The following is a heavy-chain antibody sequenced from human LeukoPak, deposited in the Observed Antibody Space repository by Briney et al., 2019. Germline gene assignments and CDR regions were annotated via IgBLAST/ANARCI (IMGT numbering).Heavy chain of an antibody. CDR3: ARGLWFGELLFDY. V-gene: IGHV4-59*01. CDR1: GDSISSYY. Sequence: SETLSLTCTVSGDSISSYYWSWIRQPPGKGLEWIGYIYYSGSTNYNPSLKSRVTISVDTSKNQFSLKLSSVTAADTAVYYCARGLWFGELLFDYWGQGTLVTVSS. J-gene: IGHJ4*02. D-gene: IGHD3-10*01. CDR2: IYYSGST.